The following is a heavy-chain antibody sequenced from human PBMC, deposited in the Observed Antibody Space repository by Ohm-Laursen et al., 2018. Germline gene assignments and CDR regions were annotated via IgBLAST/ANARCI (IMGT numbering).Heavy chain of an antibody. V-gene: IGHV4-34*01. CDR3: ARTPILTGYSDY. D-gene: IGHD3-9*01. CDR1: GGSFSGNY. J-gene: IGHJ4*02. CDR2: INHRRTS. Sequence: GTLSLTCAVYGGSFSGNYWSWFRQSPGKGLEWVGEINHRRTSNYNPSLKSRVTILLDTSNNQFSLRLTSVTAADSAVYYCARTPILTGYSDYWGQGTLVTVSS.